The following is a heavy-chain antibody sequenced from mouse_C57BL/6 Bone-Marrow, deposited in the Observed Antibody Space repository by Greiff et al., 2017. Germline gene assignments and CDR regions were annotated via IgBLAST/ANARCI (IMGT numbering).Heavy chain of an antibody. CDR2: IDPSASYT. D-gene: IGHD1-1*01. V-gene: IGHV1-50*01. CDR3: ARDGSGFWYFDV. CDR1: GYTFTSYW. J-gene: IGHJ1*03. Sequence: VQLQQPGAELVKPGASVKLSCKASGYTFTSYWMQWVKQRPGPGLEWIGEIDPSASYTNYNQKFKGKATLTVDTSSSTAYMQLSSLTSEDSEVYYCARDGSGFWYFDVWGTGTTVTVSS.